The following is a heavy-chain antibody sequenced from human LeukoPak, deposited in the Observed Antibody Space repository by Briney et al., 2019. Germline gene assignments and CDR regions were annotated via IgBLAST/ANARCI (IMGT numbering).Heavy chain of an antibody. CDR3: ARTIVVAGKDYYYMDV. J-gene: IGHJ6*03. CDR2: IYTSGST. CDR1: GGSISSYY. Sequence: PSETLPLTCTVSGGSISSYYWSWIRQPAGKGLEWIGRIYTSGSTNYNPSLKSRVTMSVDTSKNQFSLKLSSVTAADTAVYYCARTIVVAGKDYYYMDVWGKGTTVTVSS. D-gene: IGHD2-2*01. V-gene: IGHV4-4*07.